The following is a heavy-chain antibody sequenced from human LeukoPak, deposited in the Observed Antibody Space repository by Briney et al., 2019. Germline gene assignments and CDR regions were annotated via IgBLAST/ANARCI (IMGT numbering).Heavy chain of an antibody. V-gene: IGHV1-69*04. CDR3: ARGPGGSASFDY. CDR2: IIPILGIA. D-gene: IGHD3-10*01. Sequence: RIIPILGIANYAQKFQGRVTITADKSTSTAYMELSSLRSEDTAVYYCARGPGGSASFDYWGQGTLVTVSS. J-gene: IGHJ4*02.